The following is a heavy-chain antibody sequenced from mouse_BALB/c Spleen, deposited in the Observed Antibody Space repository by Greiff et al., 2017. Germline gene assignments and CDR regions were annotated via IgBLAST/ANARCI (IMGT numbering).Heavy chain of an antibody. J-gene: IGHJ3*01. D-gene: IGHD2-1*01. V-gene: IGHV5-6-5*01. Sequence: EVKLMESGGGLVKPGGSLKLSCAASGFTFSSYAMSWVRQTPEKRLEWVASISSGGSTYYPDSVKGRFTISRDNARNILYLQMSSLRSEDTAMYYCARGEEVYGNYPYWGQGTLVTVSA. CDR1: GFTFSSYA. CDR3: ARGEEVYGNYPY. CDR2: ISSGGST.